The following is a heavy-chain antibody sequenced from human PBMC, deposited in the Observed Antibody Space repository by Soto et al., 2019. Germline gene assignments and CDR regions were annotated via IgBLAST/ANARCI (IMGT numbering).Heavy chain of an antibody. Sequence: QVQLVQSGAEVKKPGSSVKVSCKASGGTFSNYGISWVRQAPGQGLEWMGGIIPIFRSANYAQKFQGRVTMTADESTTTAYMELSSLTSEDTAMYYCARDRYYDNVVYHYESAYLGQGTLVTVSS. D-gene: IGHD3-22*01. CDR1: GGTFSNYG. CDR3: ARDRYYDNVVYHYESAY. V-gene: IGHV1-69*01. CDR2: IIPIFRSA. J-gene: IGHJ4*02.